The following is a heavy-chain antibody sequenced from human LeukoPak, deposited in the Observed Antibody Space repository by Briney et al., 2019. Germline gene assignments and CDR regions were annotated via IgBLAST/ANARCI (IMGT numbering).Heavy chain of an antibody. CDR2: IYTSGST. Sequence: PSQTLSLTCTVSGGSISSGSSYGGWIRQPAGKGLEWFGRIYTSGSTNYNPSLKSRVTISIDTSKNQFSLKLSSVTAADTAVYYCAIITLDFWSGYFDYWGQGTLVTVSS. CDR1: GGSISSGSSY. CDR3: AIITLDFWSGYFDY. V-gene: IGHV4-61*02. J-gene: IGHJ4*02. D-gene: IGHD3-3*01.